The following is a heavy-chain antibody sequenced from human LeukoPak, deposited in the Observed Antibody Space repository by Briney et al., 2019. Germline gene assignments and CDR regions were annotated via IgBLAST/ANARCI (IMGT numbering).Heavy chain of an antibody. J-gene: IGHJ4*02. CDR1: VYTFTGYY. CDR3: ARGKNYDSSGYYFYV. CDR2: INPNSGGT. V-gene: IGHV1-2*02. D-gene: IGHD3-22*01. Sequence: ASVRVSYTASVYTFTGYYMHWVRQAPGQGREWRGWINPNSGGTNYAQKFQGRVTMTRDTSISTAYMELSRLRSDDTAVYYCARGKNYDSSGYYFYVWGQGTLVTVSS.